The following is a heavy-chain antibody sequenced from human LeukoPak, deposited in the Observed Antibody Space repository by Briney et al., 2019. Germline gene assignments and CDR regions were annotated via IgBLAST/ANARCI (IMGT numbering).Heavy chain of an antibody. Sequence: GASLKISCQGSGCLFTSYWIGWVRQMPGKGLECMGIIYPCDSDTRYSPSFQGQVTISADKSISTAYLQWSSLKASDTAMYYCARHAIYGGNSDYWGQGTLVTVSS. CDR3: ARHAIYGGNSDY. CDR1: GCLFTSYW. V-gene: IGHV5-51*01. J-gene: IGHJ4*02. CDR2: IYPCDSDT. D-gene: IGHD4-23*01.